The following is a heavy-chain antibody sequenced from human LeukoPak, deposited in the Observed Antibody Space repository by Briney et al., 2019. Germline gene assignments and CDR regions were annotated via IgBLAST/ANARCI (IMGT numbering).Heavy chain of an antibody. CDR2: IYYSGRT. D-gene: IGHD6-13*01. V-gene: IGHV4-38-2*02. CDR3: ARVQQEFDY. CDR1: GYSISSDYY. J-gene: IGHJ4*02. Sequence: TSETLSLTCTVSGYSISSDYYWGWIRQPPGKGLEWIGSIYYSGRTYYNPSLKSRLTISVDTSKNQFSLKLRSVTAPDTAVYYCARVQQEFDYWGQGTLVTVSS.